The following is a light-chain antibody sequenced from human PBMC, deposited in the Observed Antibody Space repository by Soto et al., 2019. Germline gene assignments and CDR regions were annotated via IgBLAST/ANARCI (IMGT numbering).Light chain of an antibody. V-gene: IGKV3-20*01. CDR2: GAS. CDR3: QQYGTSPRT. J-gene: IGKJ1*01. Sequence: EIVLTQSPGTLSLSPGERAALSCRASQSVSSSYFAWYQQKPGQAPRLLIYGASSRATGIPDRFSGSGSGTDFTLTISRLEPEDFAVYYCQQYGTSPRTFGQGTQVDIK. CDR1: QSVSSSY.